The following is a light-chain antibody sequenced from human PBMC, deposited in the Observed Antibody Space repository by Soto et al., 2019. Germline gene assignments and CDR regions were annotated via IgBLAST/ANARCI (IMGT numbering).Light chain of an antibody. CDR2: EVS. CDR3: NSYTTSHTLV. J-gene: IGLJ3*02. V-gene: IGLV2-14*01. CDR1: SSDVGGYDY. Sequence: QSVLTQPASVSGSPGQSITISCTGTSSDVGGYDYVSWYQQHPGKAPKLVIYEVSYRPSWVSNRFSAYKSGNTASLTISGLQAEDEANYYCNSYTTSHTLVFGGGTKLTVL.